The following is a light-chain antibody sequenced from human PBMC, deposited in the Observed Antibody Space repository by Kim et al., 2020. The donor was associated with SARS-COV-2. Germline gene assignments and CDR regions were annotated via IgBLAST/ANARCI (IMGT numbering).Light chain of an antibody. CDR3: QQYGRSPIT. Sequence: SPGERGTLSCKASQSVASNYLAWYQQKLGQAPELLIYGASSRAAGIPDRFSGSGSETDFTLTISRLEPEDFSVYYCQQYGRSPITFGQGTRLEIK. CDR2: GAS. J-gene: IGKJ5*01. V-gene: IGKV3-20*01. CDR1: QSVASNY.